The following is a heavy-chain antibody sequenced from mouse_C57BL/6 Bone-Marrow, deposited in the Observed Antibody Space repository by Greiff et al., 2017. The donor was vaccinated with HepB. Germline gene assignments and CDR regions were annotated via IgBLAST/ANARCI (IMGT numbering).Heavy chain of an antibody. CDR3: ARGDYLLSEIDY. J-gene: IGHJ2*01. Sequence: QVQLQQSGAELARPGASVKLSCKASGYTFTSYGISWVKERTGQSLEWIGENYPRSGNTYYNEKFKGKATLTADKSSSTAYMELRSLTSEDSAVYFCARGDYLLSEIDYWGQGTTLTVSS. V-gene: IGHV1-81*01. CDR1: GYTFTSYG. D-gene: IGHD5-5*01. CDR2: NYPRSGNT.